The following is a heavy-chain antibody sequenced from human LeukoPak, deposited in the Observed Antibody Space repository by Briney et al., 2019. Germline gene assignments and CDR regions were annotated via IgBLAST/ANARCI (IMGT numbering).Heavy chain of an antibody. V-gene: IGHV1-46*01. CDR2: INPSGGST. J-gene: IGHJ6*03. Sequence: ASVKVPCKASGYTFTSYYMHWVRQAPGQGLEWMGIINPSGGSTSYAQKFQGRVTMTRDTSTSTVYMELSSLRSEDTAVYYCARDLQLAPRYYYYYYMDVWGEGTTVTVSS. D-gene: IGHD1-1*01. CDR1: GYTFTSYY. CDR3: ARDLQLAPRYYYYYYMDV.